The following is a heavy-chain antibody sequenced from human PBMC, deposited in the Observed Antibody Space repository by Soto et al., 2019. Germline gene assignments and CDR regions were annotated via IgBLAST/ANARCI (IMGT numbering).Heavy chain of an antibody. J-gene: IGHJ6*02. CDR3: ARGRLEWLLLGYGVDV. V-gene: IGHV4-34*01. CDR1: VGSFSDYY. CDR2: INHSGIT. Sequence: SETLSLTCAVHVGSFSDYYGTWIRQSPGKGLEWIGEINHSGITYYNPSLKSRVSISVDTSKNQFSLELRSVTAADTAMYYCARGRLEWLLLGYGVDVWGQGTPVTVSS. D-gene: IGHD3-3*01.